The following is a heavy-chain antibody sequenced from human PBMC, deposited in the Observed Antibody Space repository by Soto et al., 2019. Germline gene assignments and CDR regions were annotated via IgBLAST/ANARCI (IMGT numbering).Heavy chain of an antibody. V-gene: IGHV5-51*01. CDR1: GYSFTSYW. J-gene: IGHJ3*02. CDR3: ARHVSQDIVVVPAAPHDAFDI. Sequence: GESLKISCKGSGYSFTSYWIGWVRQMPGKGLEWMGIIYPGDSDTRYSPSFQGQVTISADKSTSTAYLQWSSLKASDTAMYYCARHVSQDIVVVPAAPHDAFDIWGQGTMVTVSS. CDR2: IYPGDSDT. D-gene: IGHD2-2*01.